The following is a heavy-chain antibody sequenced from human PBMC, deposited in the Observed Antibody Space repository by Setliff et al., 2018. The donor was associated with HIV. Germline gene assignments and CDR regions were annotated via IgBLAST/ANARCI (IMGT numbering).Heavy chain of an antibody. D-gene: IGHD3-22*01. Sequence: GASVKVSCKASGYTFSQYALHWVRQAPGQRLEWMGWINTGNENTRYSQKFQGRVSIIRDASANTAYMELTNLRSDDTAVYYCATYHYYDSSAYYIDLYYLDYWGQGTLVTVSS. J-gene: IGHJ4*02. V-gene: IGHV1-3*04. CDR1: GYTFSQYA. CDR2: INTGNENT. CDR3: ATYHYYDSSAYYIDLYYLDY.